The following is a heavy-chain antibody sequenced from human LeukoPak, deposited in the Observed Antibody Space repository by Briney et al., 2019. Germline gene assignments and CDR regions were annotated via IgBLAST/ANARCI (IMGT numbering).Heavy chain of an antibody. CDR1: GGSLSSYY. V-gene: IGHV4-59*01. CDR2: IYYSGST. J-gene: IGHJ6*03. Sequence: SETLSLTCTVSGGSLSSYYWSWIRQPPGKGLEWIGYIYYSGSTNYNPPLKSRVTISVDTSKNQFSLKLSSVTAADTAVYYYARTWRGVFSYYYMDVWGKGTTVTISS. CDR3: ARTWRGVFSYYYMDV. D-gene: IGHD3-10*01.